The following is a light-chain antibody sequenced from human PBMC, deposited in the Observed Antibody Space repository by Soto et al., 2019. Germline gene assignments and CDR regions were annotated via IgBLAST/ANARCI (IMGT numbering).Light chain of an antibody. V-gene: IGLV2-14*03. J-gene: IGLJ2*01. CDR1: RSDIGAYNF. Sequence: QSALTQPASVSGSPGQSITITCTGTRSDIGAYNFVSWYQQHPGEVPKLMLYDVSIRPSGVSNRFSGSKSGNTASLTISGLQAEDEADYYCTSWTTSTTMIFGGGTQLTV. CDR2: DVS. CDR3: TSWTTSTTMI.